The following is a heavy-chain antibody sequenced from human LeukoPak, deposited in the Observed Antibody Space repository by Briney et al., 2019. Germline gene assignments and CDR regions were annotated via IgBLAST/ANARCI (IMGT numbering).Heavy chain of an antibody. CDR1: GGSISSSSYY. J-gene: IGHJ5*02. CDR3: ARLLSNIVGPTRLYNWFDP. D-gene: IGHD1-26*01. V-gene: IGHV4-39*07. CDR2: IYYSGST. Sequence: SETLSLTCTVSGGSISSSSYYWGWIRQPPGKGLEWIGSIYYSGSTYYNPSLKSRVTISVDTSKNQFSLKLSSVTAADTAVYYCARLLSNIVGPTRLYNWFDPWGQGTLVTVSS.